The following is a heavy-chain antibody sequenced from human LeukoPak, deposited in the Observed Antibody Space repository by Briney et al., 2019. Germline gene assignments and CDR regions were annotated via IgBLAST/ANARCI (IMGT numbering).Heavy chain of an antibody. D-gene: IGHD5-12*01. CDR2: INGDGSST. V-gene: IGHV3-74*01. CDR3: ARDPYSGYDRSLDV. CDR1: GFTFSSYW. Sequence: GGSLRLSCAASGFTFSSYWMHWVRQAPGKGLVWVLRINGDGSSTNYADSVRGRFTISRDNAKNTLYLQMNSLRAEDTAVFYCARDPYSGYDRSLDVWGQGTTVTVSS. J-gene: IGHJ6*02.